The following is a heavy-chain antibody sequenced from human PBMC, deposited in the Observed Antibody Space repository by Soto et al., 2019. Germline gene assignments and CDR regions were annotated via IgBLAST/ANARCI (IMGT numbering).Heavy chain of an antibody. J-gene: IGHJ4*02. Sequence: GESLKISCAASGFTFSSYSMNWVRQAPGKGLEWVSSISSSSSYIYYADSVKGRFTISRDNAKNSLYLQMNSLRAEDTAVYYCARDLGNGHLLEWSPVGDSWGQGTLVTVSS. CDR2: ISSSSSYI. CDR3: ARDLGNGHLLEWSPVGDS. CDR1: GFTFSSYS. D-gene: IGHD3-3*01. V-gene: IGHV3-21*01.